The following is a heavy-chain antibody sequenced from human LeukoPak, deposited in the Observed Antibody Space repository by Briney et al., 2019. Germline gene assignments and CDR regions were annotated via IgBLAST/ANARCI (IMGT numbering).Heavy chain of an antibody. CDR1: GFTFSSYG. CDR3: ARDVVGSSNNGMDV. Sequence: HPGGSLRLSCAASGFTFSSYGMHWVRQAPGKGLEWVAVISYDGSNKYYADSVKGRFTISRDNSKNTLYLQMNSLRAEDTAVYYCARDVVGSSNNGMDVWGQGTTVTVSS. J-gene: IGHJ6*02. D-gene: IGHD6-13*01. V-gene: IGHV3-30*03. CDR2: ISYDGSNK.